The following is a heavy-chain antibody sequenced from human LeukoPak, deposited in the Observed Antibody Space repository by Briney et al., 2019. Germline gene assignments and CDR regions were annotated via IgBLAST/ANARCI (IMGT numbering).Heavy chain of an antibody. D-gene: IGHD6-13*01. J-gene: IGHJ6*02. CDR2: IYTSGST. V-gene: IGHV4-4*07. CDR1: GGSISSYY. Sequence: PSETLSLTSTVSGGSISSYYWSWIRQPAGKGLEWIGRIYTSGSTNYNPSLKSRVTMSVGTSKNQFSLKLSSVTAADTAVYYCARVLGDYSSSWYSEDVWGQGTTVTVSS. CDR3: ARVLGDYSSSWYSEDV.